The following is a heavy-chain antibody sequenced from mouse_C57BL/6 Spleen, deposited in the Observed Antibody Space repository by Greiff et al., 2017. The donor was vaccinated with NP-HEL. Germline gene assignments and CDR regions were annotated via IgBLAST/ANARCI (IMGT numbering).Heavy chain of an antibody. Sequence: EVKVVESGGGLVQPGGSLSLSCAASGFTFTDYYMSWVRQPPGKALEWLGFIRNKANGYTTEYSASVKGRFTISRDNSQSILHLQMNALRAEDSATYYCARYNYGSIYWYFDVWGTGTTVTVSS. D-gene: IGHD1-1*01. V-gene: IGHV7-3*01. J-gene: IGHJ1*03. CDR2: IRNKANGYTT. CDR3: ARYNYGSIYWYFDV. CDR1: GFTFTDYY.